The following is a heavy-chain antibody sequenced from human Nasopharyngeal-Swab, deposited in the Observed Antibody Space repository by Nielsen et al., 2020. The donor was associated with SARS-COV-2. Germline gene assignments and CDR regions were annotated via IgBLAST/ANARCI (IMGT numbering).Heavy chain of an antibody. V-gene: IGHV3-21*01. CDR2: ISSSSSYI. CDR3: ARDPMYSGSYRDY. Sequence: GGSLRLSCAASGFTFSSYAMSWVRQAPGKGLEWVSSISSSSSYIYYADSVKGRFTISRDNAKNSLYLQMNSLRAEDTAVYYCARDPMYSGSYRDYWGQGTLVTVSS. CDR1: GFTFSSYA. D-gene: IGHD1-26*01. J-gene: IGHJ4*02.